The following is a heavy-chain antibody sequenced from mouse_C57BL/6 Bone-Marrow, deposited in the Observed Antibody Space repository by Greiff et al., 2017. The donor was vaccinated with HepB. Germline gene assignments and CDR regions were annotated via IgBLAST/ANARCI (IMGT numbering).Heavy chain of an antibody. Sequence: QVQLQQSGAELARPGASVKLSCKASGYTFTSYGISWVKQRTGQGLEWIGEIYPRSGNTYYNEKFKGKATLTADKSSSTAYMELRSLTSEDSAVYFGARGVITTVVARADFDYWGQGTTLTVSS. V-gene: IGHV1-81*01. J-gene: IGHJ2*01. D-gene: IGHD1-1*01. CDR3: ARGVITTVVARADFDY. CDR2: IYPRSGNT. CDR1: GYTFTSYG.